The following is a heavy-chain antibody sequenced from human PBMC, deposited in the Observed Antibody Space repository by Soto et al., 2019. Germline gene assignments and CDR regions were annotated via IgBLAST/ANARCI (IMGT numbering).Heavy chain of an antibody. CDR2: MNPNSGNT. V-gene: IGHV1-8*01. Sequence: GPSVEVSCKASGYTFTSYDINWVRQATGQGLEWMGWMNPNSGNTGYAQKFQGRVTMTRSTSISTAYMELSSLRSEDTAVYYCARGMSASGYWGQGTLVTVSS. D-gene: IGHD3-16*01. J-gene: IGHJ4*02. CDR1: GYTFTSYD. CDR3: ARGMSASGY.